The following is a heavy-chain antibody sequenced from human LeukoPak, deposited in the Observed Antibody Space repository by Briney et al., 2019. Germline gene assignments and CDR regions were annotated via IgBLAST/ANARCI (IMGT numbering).Heavy chain of an antibody. D-gene: IGHD3-10*01. Sequence: PGRSLRLSCAASGFTFRSYEMNWVRQAPGKGLEWVSFISTGDSTISYADSVKGRFTISRDNAKNSLFLQMNSLRAEDTAVYYCARGNTYFDYWGQGTLVTVSS. CDR2: ISTGDSTI. CDR3: ARGNTYFDY. V-gene: IGHV3-48*03. CDR1: GFTFRSYE. J-gene: IGHJ4*02.